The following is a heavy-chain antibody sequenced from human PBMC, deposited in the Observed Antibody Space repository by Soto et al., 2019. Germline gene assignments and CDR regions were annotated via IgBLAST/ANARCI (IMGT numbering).Heavy chain of an antibody. CDR2: IYSSGST. CDR3: AREDAARIERWFDA. Sequence: SETLSLTCAVSGGSIISASYSWNWIRQSPGRGLEWIGHIYSSGSTYYNPSLKSRVPISVDTSNNQFSLKLTSVTAADTAVYFCAREDAARIERWFDAWGQGSLVTVSS. D-gene: IGHD6-6*01. J-gene: IGHJ5*02. V-gene: IGHV4-31*11. CDR1: GGSIISASYS.